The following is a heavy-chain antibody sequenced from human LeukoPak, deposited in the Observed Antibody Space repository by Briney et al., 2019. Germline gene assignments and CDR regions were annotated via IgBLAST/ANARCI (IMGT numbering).Heavy chain of an antibody. CDR1: GFTLSSYA. V-gene: IGHV3-30-3*01. J-gene: IGHJ4*02. CDR2: ISYDGSNK. D-gene: IGHD6-19*01. CDR3: ARDTRGRVAVAGHFDY. Sequence: GGSLRLSCAASGFTLSSYAMHWVRQAPGKGLEWVAVISYDGSNKYYADSVKGRFTISRDNSKNTLYLQMNSLRAEDTAVYYCARDTRGRVAVAGHFDYWGQGTLVTVSS.